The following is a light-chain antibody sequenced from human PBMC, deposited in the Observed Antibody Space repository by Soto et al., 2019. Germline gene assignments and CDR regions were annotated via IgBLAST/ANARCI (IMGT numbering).Light chain of an antibody. CDR3: QQYNSYRT. CDR1: QSISSW. CDR2: DAS. Sequence: DIQMTQSPSTLSASVGDRVTITCRASQSISSWLAWYQQKPGKAPKLLIYDASSLESGVPSRFSGSGSGTAFTLTISSLQPDDFAIYYWQQYNSYRTFGQGAKVEIK. J-gene: IGKJ1*01. V-gene: IGKV1-5*01.